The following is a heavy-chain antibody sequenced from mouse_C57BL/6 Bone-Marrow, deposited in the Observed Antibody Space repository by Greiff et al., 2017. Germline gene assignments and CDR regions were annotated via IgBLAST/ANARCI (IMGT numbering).Heavy chain of an antibody. CDR2: IRLKSDNYAT. V-gene: IGHV6-3*01. CDR1: GFTFSNYW. D-gene: IGHD1-1*01. J-gene: IGHJ1*03. Sequence: EVKVEESGGGLVQPGGSMKLSCVASGFTFSNYWMNWVRQSPEKGLEWVAQIRLKSDNYATHYAESVKGRFTILRDDSKSSVYLQMNNLRAEDTGIYYCTGDYGSSYVDWYFDVWGTGTTVTVSS. CDR3: TGDYGSSYVDWYFDV.